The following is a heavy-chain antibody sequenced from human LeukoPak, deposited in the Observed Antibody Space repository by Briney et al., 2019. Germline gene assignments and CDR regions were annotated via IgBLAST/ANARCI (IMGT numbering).Heavy chain of an antibody. V-gene: IGHV6-1*01. J-gene: IGHJ6*02. CDR1: GDSVSSNSAA. CDR2: TYYRSKWYN. CDR3: AREHSGYEESYYYYGMDV. D-gene: IGHD5-12*01. Sequence: SQTLSLTRALSGDSVSSNSAAWNWIRQSPSRGLEWLGRTYYRSKWYNDYAVSVKSRITINPDTSKNQFSLQLNSVTPEDTAVYYCAREHSGYEESYYYYGMDVWGQGTTVTVSS.